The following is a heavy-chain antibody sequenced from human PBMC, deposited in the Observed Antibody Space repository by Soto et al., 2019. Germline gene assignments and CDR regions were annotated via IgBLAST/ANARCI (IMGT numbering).Heavy chain of an antibody. V-gene: IGHV1-58*01. J-gene: IGHJ6*02. CDR3: ATDRRGREYYGSGSYPTHRNYYYYGMDV. D-gene: IGHD3-10*01. CDR1: GFTFTSSA. Sequence: SVKVSCKASGFTFTSSAVQWVRQARGQRLEWIGWIVVGSGNTNYAQKFQERVTITRDMSTSTAYMELSSLRSEDTAVYYCATDRRGREYYGSGSYPTHRNYYYYGMDVWGQGTTVTVSS. CDR2: IVVGSGNT.